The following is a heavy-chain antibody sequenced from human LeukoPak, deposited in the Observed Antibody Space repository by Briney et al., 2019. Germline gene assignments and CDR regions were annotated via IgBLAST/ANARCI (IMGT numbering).Heavy chain of an antibody. V-gene: IGHV3-23*01. D-gene: IGHD3-3*01. Sequence: GGSLRLSCAASGFTSSSYAMSWVRQAPGKGLEWVSAISGSGGSTYYADSVKGRFTISRDNSKNTLYLQMNSLRAEDTAVYYCARDATGLDDFWSGYLDYWGQGTLVTVSS. J-gene: IGHJ4*02. CDR1: GFTSSSYA. CDR3: ARDATGLDDFWSGYLDY. CDR2: ISGSGGST.